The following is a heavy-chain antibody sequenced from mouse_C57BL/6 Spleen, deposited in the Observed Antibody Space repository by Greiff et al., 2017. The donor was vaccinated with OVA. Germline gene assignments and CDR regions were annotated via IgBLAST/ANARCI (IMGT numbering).Heavy chain of an antibody. Sequence: VQVVESGAELVRPGTSVKVSCKASGYAFTNYLIEWVKQRPGQGLEWIGVINPGSGGTNYNEKFKGKATLTADKSSSTAYMQLSSLTSEDSAVDFCAGSPLAWDHAMDYWGQGTSVTVSS. J-gene: IGHJ4*01. D-gene: IGHD4-1*01. CDR3: AGSPLAWDHAMDY. CDR2: INPGSGGT. V-gene: IGHV1-54*01. CDR1: GYAFTNYL.